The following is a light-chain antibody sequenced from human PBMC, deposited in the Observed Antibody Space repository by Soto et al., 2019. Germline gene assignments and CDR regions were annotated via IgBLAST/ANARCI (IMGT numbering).Light chain of an antibody. Sequence: QSVVTQPPSASGTPGQRVTISCSGSSSNIGSNYLYWYQQLPGTAPKLLVYSNNQRPSGVPDRVSGSKSFTSATLAISGLRSEDEADYYCAAWDDSLSGRVFGGGTKLTVL. CDR2: SNN. V-gene: IGLV1-47*02. CDR3: AAWDDSLSGRV. CDR1: SSNIGSNY. J-gene: IGLJ3*02.